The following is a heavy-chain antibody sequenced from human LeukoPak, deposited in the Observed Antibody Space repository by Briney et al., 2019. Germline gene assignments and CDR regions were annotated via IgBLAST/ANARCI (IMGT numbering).Heavy chain of an antibody. CDR1: GFTFSSYA. V-gene: IGHV3-23*01. Sequence: GGSLRLSCAASGFTFSSYAMSWVRQAPGKGLEWVSAISGSGGSTYYADSVKGRFTISRDNSKNTQSLQMNSLIAEDTAVYYCLGYCSGNNCYSGGYWGQGTLVTVSS. J-gene: IGHJ4*02. CDR3: LGYCSGNNCYSGGY. CDR2: ISGSGGST. D-gene: IGHD2-15*01.